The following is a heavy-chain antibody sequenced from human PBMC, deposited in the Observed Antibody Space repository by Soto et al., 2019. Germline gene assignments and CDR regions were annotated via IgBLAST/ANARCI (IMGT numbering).Heavy chain of an antibody. J-gene: IGHJ6*03. CDR3: LRGDLVNYYYYYMGV. Sequence: PSETLSLTCAVYGGSFSDYYWGWILQPPGKGLEWIGEINHSGSTNYNPSLKTRVTLSVDTSKNPFSLKLSSLTAADMAVYYCLRGDLVNYYYYYMGVWGKGNTVTVSS. CDR1: GGSFSDYY. CDR2: INHSGST. D-gene: IGHD6-6*01. V-gene: IGHV4-34*01.